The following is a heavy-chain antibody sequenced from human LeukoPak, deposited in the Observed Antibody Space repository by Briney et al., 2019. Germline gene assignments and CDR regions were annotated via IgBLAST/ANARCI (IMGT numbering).Heavy chain of an antibody. Sequence: GGSMRLSCAASGFTFSSYWMSWIRQAQGGVLEWVAKIIQLGNEKNYVDSEKGRFCISRNQAAHSLYLEMNSLRVEDTAVYYCGRDRVVPAATFYWGQGVLVTVSS. CDR3: GRDRVVPAATFY. D-gene: IGHD2-2*01. CDR1: GFTFSSYW. J-gene: IGHJ4*02. V-gene: IGHV3-7*01. CDR2: IIQLGNEK.